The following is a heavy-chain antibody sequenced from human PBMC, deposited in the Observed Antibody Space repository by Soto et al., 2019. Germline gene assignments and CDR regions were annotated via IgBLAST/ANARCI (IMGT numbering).Heavy chain of an antibody. CDR3: AVLMIVGATGTEVDY. V-gene: IGHV1-2*02. Sequence: ASVKVSCKASGYTFTGYYMHWVRQAPGQGLEWMGCINPNSGGTNYAQKFQGRVTMTRDTSISTAYMELSRLRSDDTAVYYCAVLMIVGATGTEVDYWGQGTLVTVSS. CDR2: INPNSGGT. CDR1: GYTFTGYY. J-gene: IGHJ4*02. D-gene: IGHD1-26*01.